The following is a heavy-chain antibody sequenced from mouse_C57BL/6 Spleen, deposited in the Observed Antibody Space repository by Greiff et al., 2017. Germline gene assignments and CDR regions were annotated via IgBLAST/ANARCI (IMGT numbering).Heavy chain of an antibody. V-gene: IGHV1-18*01. CDR3: VRSGIYYDYVDAMDY. CDR1: GYTFTDYN. CDR2: INPNNGGT. Sequence: EVQLQQSGPELVKPGASVKIPCKASGYTFTDYNMDWVKQSHGKSLEWIGDINPNNGGTIYNQKFKGKATLTVDKSSSTAYMELRCLTSEDTAVYYCVRSGIYYDYVDAMDYWDQGTSVTVSS. D-gene: IGHD2-4*01. J-gene: IGHJ4*01.